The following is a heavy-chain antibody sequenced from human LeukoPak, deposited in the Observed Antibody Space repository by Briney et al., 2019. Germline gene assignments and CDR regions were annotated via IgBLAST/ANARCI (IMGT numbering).Heavy chain of an antibody. CDR1: GGSISSGTYY. CDR3: ARDLRGAYMDCFDY. D-gene: IGHD3-16*01. V-gene: IGHV4-39*07. J-gene: IGHJ4*02. Sequence: SETLSLTCTVSGGSISSGTYYWGWIRQPPGKGLEWIGSIYHSGDAYYNQSLMSRVTISVDTSKNQFSLKVSSATAADTAVYYCARDLRGAYMDCFDYWGQGTLVTVSS. CDR2: IYHSGDA.